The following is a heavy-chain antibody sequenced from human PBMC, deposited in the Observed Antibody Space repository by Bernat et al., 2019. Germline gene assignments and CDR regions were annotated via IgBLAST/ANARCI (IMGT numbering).Heavy chain of an antibody. CDR3: ARDVAGSYYYYYGMDV. CDR1: GFTFSSYS. V-gene: IGHV3-21*01. D-gene: IGHD6-19*01. J-gene: IGHJ6*02. Sequence: EVQLVESGGGLVKPGGSLRLSCAASGFTFSSYSMNWVRQAPGKGLEWVSSISSSSSYIYYADSVKGRFTISRDNAKNSLYLQMSSLRAEDTAVYYCARDVAGSYYYYYGMDVWGQGTTVTVSS. CDR2: ISSSSSYI.